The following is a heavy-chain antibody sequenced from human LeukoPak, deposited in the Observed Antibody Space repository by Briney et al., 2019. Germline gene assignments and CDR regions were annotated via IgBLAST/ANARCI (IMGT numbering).Heavy chain of an antibody. CDR3: VKDFLHGPHIEPVGSVGPFDF. CDR1: GFTFSSYA. V-gene: IGHV3-30-3*01. D-gene: IGHD2-21*01. J-gene: IGHJ4*02. CDR2: ISYDGSNK. Sequence: PGGSLRLSCAASGFTFSSYAMHWVRQAPGKGLEWVAVISYDGSNKYYADSVKGRFTISRDNSKNTLYLQMNSLRAEDTAVYYCVKDFLHGPHIEPVGSVGPFDFWGQGTLVIVSS.